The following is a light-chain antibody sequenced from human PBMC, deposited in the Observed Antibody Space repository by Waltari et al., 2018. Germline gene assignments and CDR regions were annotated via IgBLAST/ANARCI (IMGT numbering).Light chain of an antibody. J-gene: IGLJ3*02. V-gene: IGLV2-23*02. Sequence: QSALTQPAAVSGSPGQSVTISCTGASSDIGRYDLVSWSQPQPGNAPKLVISDVNYRPAGVSTRFPGPKAGDTASLTISGLHFEDEADYYCCSYAGNYIWVFGGGTRLTVL. CDR2: DVN. CDR1: SSDIGRYDL. CDR3: CSYAGNYIWV.